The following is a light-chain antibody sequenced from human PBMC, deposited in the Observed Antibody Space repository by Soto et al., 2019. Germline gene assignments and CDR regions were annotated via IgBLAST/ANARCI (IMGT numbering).Light chain of an antibody. V-gene: IGKV1-12*01. CDR1: QGLKF. CDR2: EAT. J-gene: IGKJ5*01. CDR3: QQANSFPIT. Sequence: DIQMTQSPSSVSASVGYTFTITCRASQGLKFLAWYQQKPGKAPKLLIYEATNLQSGVPPRFSGSGSGTDFTLTISSLQPEDFATYFCQQANSFPITFGQGTRREIK.